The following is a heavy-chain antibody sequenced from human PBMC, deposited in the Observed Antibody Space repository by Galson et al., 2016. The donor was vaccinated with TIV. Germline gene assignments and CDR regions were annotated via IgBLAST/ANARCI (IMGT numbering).Heavy chain of an antibody. V-gene: IGHV1-69*01. D-gene: IGHD6-13*01. CDR2: IIPIFRSP. CDR3: ARPSDSSWYFDL. J-gene: IGHJ2*01. Sequence: VSCKASGGSFSNYAINWVRQAPGQGLEWMGGIIPIFRSPNYAQRFQGRVTITADESTSTAFVELSSLRSDDTAVYYCARPSDSSWYFDLWGRGTPVIVSS. CDR1: GGSFSNYA.